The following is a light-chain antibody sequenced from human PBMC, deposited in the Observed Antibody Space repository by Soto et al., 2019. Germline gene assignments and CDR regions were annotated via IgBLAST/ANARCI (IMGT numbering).Light chain of an antibody. CDR1: SSDVGNYDY. J-gene: IGLJ1*01. CDR2: DVI. V-gene: IGLV2-14*03. CDR3: CSYTRSTTLV. Sequence: QSALTQPASVSGSPGQSITISCTGTSSDVGNYDYVSWYQHHPGRPPKLMIYDVIHRPSGVSNRFSGSKSGNTASLTISGLQADDEADYFCCSYTRSTTLVFGTGTKLTVL.